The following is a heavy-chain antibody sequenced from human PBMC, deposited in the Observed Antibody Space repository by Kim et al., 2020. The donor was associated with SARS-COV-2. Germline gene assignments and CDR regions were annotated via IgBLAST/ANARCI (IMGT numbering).Heavy chain of an antibody. V-gene: IGHV3-30-3*01. D-gene: IGHD3-3*01. CDR3: ARDPVSYDFEGPAEYFQH. CDR2: ISYDGSNK. Sequence: GGSLRLSCAASGFTFSSYAMHWVRQAPGKGLEWVAVISYDGSNKYYADSVKGRFTISRDNSKNTLYLQMNSLRAEDTAVYYCARDPVSYDFEGPAEYFQHWGQGTLVTVSS. J-gene: IGHJ1*01. CDR1: GFTFSSYA.